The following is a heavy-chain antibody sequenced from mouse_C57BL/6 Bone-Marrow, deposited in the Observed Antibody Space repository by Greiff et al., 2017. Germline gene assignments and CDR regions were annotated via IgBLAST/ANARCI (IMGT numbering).Heavy chain of an antibody. CDR1: GFTFSDYY. CDR2: INYDGSST. CDR3: ARDRGSTMVTYWYFDV. Sequence: EVKLMESEGGLVQPGSSMKLSCTASGFTFSDYYMAWVRQVPEEGLEWVANINYDGSSTYYLDSLKSRFIISRDNAKNSLYLQMSSLKSEDTATYYCARDRGSTMVTYWYFDVWGTGTTVTVSS. J-gene: IGHJ1*03. V-gene: IGHV5-16*01. D-gene: IGHD2-2*01.